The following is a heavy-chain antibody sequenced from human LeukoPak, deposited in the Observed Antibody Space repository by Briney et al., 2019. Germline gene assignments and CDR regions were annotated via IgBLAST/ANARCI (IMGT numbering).Heavy chain of an antibody. Sequence: SETLSLTCTVSGVSIISTNSYWGWIRQSPRTGPEWIGNIYSSGRTYYNPSLKSRVTISIDMSENQFSLKLTSVTAADTAVYYCARKREGPATGIDYWGQGTLVTVSS. V-gene: IGHV4-39*07. CDR3: ARKREGPATGIDY. D-gene: IGHD2-15*01. CDR2: IYSSGRT. CDR1: GVSIISTNSY. J-gene: IGHJ4*02.